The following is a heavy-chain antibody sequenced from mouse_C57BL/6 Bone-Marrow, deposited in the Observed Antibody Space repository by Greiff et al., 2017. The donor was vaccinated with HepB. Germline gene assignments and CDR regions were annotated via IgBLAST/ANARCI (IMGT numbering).Heavy chain of an antibody. D-gene: IGHD1-1*01. V-gene: IGHV14-4*01. Sequence: EVQLQESGAELVRPGASVKLSCTASGFNIKDDYMHWVKQRPEQGLEWIGWIDPENGDTEYASKFQGKATIIADTSSNTAYLQLSSLTSEDTAVYYCTSYYYGSSYGYFDVWGTGTTVTVSS. CDR1: GFNIKDDY. J-gene: IGHJ1*03. CDR3: TSYYYGSSYGYFDV. CDR2: IDPENGDT.